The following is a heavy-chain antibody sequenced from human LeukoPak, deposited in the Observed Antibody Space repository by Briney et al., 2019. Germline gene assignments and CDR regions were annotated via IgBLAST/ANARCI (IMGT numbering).Heavy chain of an antibody. CDR3: AKDGYSGYGNYYFDY. Sequence: GGSLRLSCAASGFTFSSYGLHWVRQAPGKGLEWVAVISFDGSNKYYADSVKGRFTISRDNSKNTLYLQMNSLRAEDTAVYYCAKDGYSGYGNYYFDYWGQGTLVTVSS. J-gene: IGHJ4*02. CDR2: ISFDGSNK. CDR1: GFTFSSYG. D-gene: IGHD5-12*01. V-gene: IGHV3-30*18.